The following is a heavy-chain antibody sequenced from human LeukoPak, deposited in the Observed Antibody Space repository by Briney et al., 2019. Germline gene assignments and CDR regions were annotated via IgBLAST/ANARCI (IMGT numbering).Heavy chain of an antibody. D-gene: IGHD2-2*01. V-gene: IGHV3-49*04. Sequence: GGSLRLSCAASVFNVRSTYMSWVRQAPGKGLEWVGFIRSKAYGGTTEYAASVKGRFTISRDDSKSIAYLQINSLKTEDTAVYYCTRVAPADPFYYYYYYMDVWGKGTTVTVSS. CDR3: TRVAPADPFYYYYYYMDV. J-gene: IGHJ6*03. CDR2: IRSKAYGGTT. CDR1: VFNVRSTY.